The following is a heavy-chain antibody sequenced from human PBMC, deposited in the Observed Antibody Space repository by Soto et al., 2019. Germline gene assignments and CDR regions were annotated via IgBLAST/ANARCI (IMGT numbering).Heavy chain of an antibody. CDR1: GFAVSSNY. Sequence: SLRLSCAASGFAVSSNYMSWVRQAPGKGLEWVSVIYSGGSTYYADSVKGRFTISRDNSKNTLYLQMNSLRAEDTAVYYCASGGGQQLDPEYYGMDVWGQGTTVTVSS. D-gene: IGHD6-13*01. CDR3: ASGGGQQLDPEYYGMDV. CDR2: IYSGGST. V-gene: IGHV3-66*01. J-gene: IGHJ6*02.